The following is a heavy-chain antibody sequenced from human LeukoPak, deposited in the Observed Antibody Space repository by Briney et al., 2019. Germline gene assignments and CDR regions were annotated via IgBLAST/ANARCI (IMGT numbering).Heavy chain of an antibody. V-gene: IGHV4-34*01. J-gene: IGHJ4*02. CDR2: INHSGST. D-gene: IGHD3-22*01. Sequence: SETLSLTCAVYGGSFSGYYWSWIRQPPGKGLEWIGEINHSGSTNYNPSLKSRVTISVDTSKNQFSLKLSSVTAADTAVYYCARQNYYDSSGYYYGDWGQGTLVTVSS. CDR3: ARQNYYDSSGYYYGD. CDR1: GGSFSGYY.